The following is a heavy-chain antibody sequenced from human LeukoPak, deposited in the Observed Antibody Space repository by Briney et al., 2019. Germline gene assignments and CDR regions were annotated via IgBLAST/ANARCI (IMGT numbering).Heavy chain of an antibody. CDR2: IKQDGGEK. V-gene: IGHV3-7*01. CDR3: ARATDFWSGYYHY. D-gene: IGHD3-3*01. CDR1: GFTFSAYW. Sequence: GGSLRLSCAASGFTFSAYWMSWVRQTPGKGLEWVANIKQDGGEKYYVDSVKGRFTISRDNAKNSVYLQMNSLRAEDTAVYYCARATDFWSGYYHYWGQGTLVTVSS. J-gene: IGHJ4*02.